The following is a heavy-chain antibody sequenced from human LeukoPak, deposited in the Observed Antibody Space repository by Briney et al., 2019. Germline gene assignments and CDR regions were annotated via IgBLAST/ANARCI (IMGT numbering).Heavy chain of an antibody. CDR1: GGSISSYY. Sequence: SETLSLTCTVSGGSISSYYWSWIRQPPGKGLEWIGYIYYSGSTNYNPSLKSRVTISVDTSKNQFSLKLRSVTAADTAVYYCAREPRYCSGGSCYYYYYYMDVWGKGTTVTISS. J-gene: IGHJ6*03. CDR3: AREPRYCSGGSCYYYYYYMDV. V-gene: IGHV4-59*12. CDR2: IYYSGST. D-gene: IGHD2-15*01.